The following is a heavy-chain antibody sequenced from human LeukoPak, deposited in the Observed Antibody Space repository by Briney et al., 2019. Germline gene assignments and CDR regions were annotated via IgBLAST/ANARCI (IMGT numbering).Heavy chain of an antibody. CDR3: ARLDFYGSGRKNYYLYYMDV. J-gene: IGHJ6*03. V-gene: IGHV4-34*01. Sequence: SETLSLTCAVYGGSFSTYYWSWIRQPPGKGLEWIGEIHRSGVTNCNPTLKSRVTISVDTSKNQFSLKLRSVTAADTAVYYCARLDFYGSGRKNYYLYYMDVWGKGTTVTISS. D-gene: IGHD3-10*01. CDR2: IHRSGVT. CDR1: GGSFSTYY.